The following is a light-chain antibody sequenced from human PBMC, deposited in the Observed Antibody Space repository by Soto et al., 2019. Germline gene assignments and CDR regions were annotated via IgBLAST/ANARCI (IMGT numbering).Light chain of an antibody. CDR2: DAS. CDR3: QQYNRYWT. J-gene: IGKJ1*01. Sequence: DIQMTQSPSSLSASVGDRVTITCRASQSISSYLNWYQQKPGKAPKLLIYDASSLESGVPSRFSGSGSGTEFTLTIRSLHFDDFATHYCQQYNRYWTSGQGTKVEI. CDR1: QSISSY. V-gene: IGKV1-5*01.